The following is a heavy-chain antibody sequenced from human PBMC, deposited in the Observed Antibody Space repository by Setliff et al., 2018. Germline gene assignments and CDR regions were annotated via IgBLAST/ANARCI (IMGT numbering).Heavy chain of an antibody. J-gene: IGHJ4*02. Sequence: ASETLSLTCAVYGGSFSGYYWSWIRQPPGKGLEWIGEINHSGSTNYNPSLKSRVTISVDTSKNQFSLKLSSVTAADTAVYYCARSPITIFGVVLHPLDYWGQGTLVTVSS. V-gene: IGHV4-34*01. CDR3: ARSPITIFGVVLHPLDY. CDR1: GGSFSGYY. D-gene: IGHD3-3*01. CDR2: INHSGST.